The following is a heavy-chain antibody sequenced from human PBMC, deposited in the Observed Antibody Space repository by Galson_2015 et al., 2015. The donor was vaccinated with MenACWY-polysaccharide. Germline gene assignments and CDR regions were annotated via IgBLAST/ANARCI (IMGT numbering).Heavy chain of an antibody. J-gene: IGHJ4*02. CDR1: GFTFGDYA. D-gene: IGHD1-26*01. V-gene: IGHV3-49*04. Sequence: SLRLSCATSGFTFGDYAMSWVRQAPGKGLEWVGFIRSKAYGGTTEYAASVKGRFTISRDDSKSIAYLQMNSLKTEDTAVYYCTTATGGSLDYWGQGTLVTVSS. CDR2: IRSKAYGGTT. CDR3: TTATGGSLDY.